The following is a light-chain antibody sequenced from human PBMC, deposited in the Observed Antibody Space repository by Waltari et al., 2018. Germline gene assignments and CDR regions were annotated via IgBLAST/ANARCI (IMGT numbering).Light chain of an antibody. CDR3: CSYAGRYTMI. CDR2: SVT. CDR1: NSDIGEYKY. Sequence: QSALTQPRSVSGSPGQTVTISCTGTNSDIGEYKYVSWLQLHPGKAPKLIIYSVTDPPSGVPHRFPGSKSGSTASLTFSGLQPEDEGDYFCCSYAGRYTMIFGGGTRLTVL. J-gene: IGLJ2*01. V-gene: IGLV2-11*01.